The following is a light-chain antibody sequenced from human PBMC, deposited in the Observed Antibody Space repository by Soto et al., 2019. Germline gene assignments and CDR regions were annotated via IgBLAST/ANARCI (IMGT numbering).Light chain of an antibody. J-gene: IGKJ1*01. V-gene: IGKV1-39*01. CDR3: QQYDARPT. CDR2: AAS. CDR1: QTIMTY. Sequence: IHVTQSPSSLSASVVDEVTITCRASQTIMTYLNWYQLKPGKPPRLLIYAASSLQSGVPSRFSGSGSGTDFTLTISSLPAEDFAVYYCQQYDARPTFGQGTQVDIK.